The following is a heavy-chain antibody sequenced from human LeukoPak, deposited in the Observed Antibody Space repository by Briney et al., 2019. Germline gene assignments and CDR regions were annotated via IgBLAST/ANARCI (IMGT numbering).Heavy chain of an antibody. Sequence: GASVKVSCKASGYTFTGYYMHWVRRPPAQGLEWMGWINPNSGGTNYAQKFQGRVTMTRDTSISTAYMELSRLRSDDTAVYYCARPYDFWSGYYYGMDVWGQGTTVTVSS. V-gene: IGHV1-2*02. CDR2: INPNSGGT. CDR3: ARPYDFWSGYYYGMDV. J-gene: IGHJ6*02. D-gene: IGHD3-3*01. CDR1: GYTFTGYY.